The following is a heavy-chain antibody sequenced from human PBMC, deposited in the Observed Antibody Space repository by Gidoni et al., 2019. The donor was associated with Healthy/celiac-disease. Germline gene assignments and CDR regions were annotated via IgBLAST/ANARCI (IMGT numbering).Heavy chain of an antibody. V-gene: IGHV4-39*01. J-gene: IGHJ4*02. CDR1: GGSISSSSYY. CDR3: ARLSSSGSYLDY. CDR2: IYYSGST. D-gene: IGHD1-26*01. Sequence: QLQLQESGPGLVKTSETLSLTCTGPGGSISSSSYYWGWIRQPPGKGLEWIGSIYYSGSTYYNPSLKSRVTISVDTSKNQFSLKLSSVTAADTAVYYCARLSSSGSYLDYWGQGTLVTVSS.